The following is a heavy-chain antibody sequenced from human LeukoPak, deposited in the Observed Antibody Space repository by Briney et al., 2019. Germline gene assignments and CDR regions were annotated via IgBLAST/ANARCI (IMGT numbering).Heavy chain of an antibody. CDR1: GYTFTGYY. J-gene: IGHJ5*02. CDR3: ARDYGSSSYWFDP. Sequence: ASVKVSCKASGYTFTGYYMHWVRQAPGQGLEWMGWINPNSGGTNYAQKFQGRVTMTRDTSISTAYMELSRLRSDDTAVYYCARDYGSSSYWFDPWGQGTLVTVSS. D-gene: IGHD6-6*01. CDR2: INPNSGGT. V-gene: IGHV1-2*02.